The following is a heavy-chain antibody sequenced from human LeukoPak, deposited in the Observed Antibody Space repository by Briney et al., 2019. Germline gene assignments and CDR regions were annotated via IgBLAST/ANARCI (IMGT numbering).Heavy chain of an antibody. CDR3: ARVNRGSGSYYPKYYYYGMDV. D-gene: IGHD3-10*01. CDR1: GYTFTSYG. Sequence: ASVKVSCKASGYTFTSYGISWVRQAPGQGLEWMGWISAYNGNTNYAQKLQGRVTMTTDTSTSTAYMELRSLRSDDTAVYYCARVNRGSGSYYPKYYYYGMDVWGQGTTVTVSS. CDR2: ISAYNGNT. V-gene: IGHV1-18*01. J-gene: IGHJ6*02.